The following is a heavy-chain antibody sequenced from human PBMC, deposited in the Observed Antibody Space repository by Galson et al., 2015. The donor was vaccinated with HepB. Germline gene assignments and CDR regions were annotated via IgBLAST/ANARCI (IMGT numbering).Heavy chain of an antibody. V-gene: IGHV3-30*18. Sequence: SLRLSCAASGFTFSSYGMHWVRQALGKGLEWVAVISYDGSNKYYADSVKGRFTISRDSSKNTLYLQMNSLRAEDTAVYHCAKDGVYSLMGSSWWTYWYFDLWGRGTLVTVSS. CDR1: GFTFSSYG. CDR3: AKDGVYSLMGSSWWTYWYFDL. D-gene: IGHD6-13*01. J-gene: IGHJ2*01. CDR2: ISYDGSNK.